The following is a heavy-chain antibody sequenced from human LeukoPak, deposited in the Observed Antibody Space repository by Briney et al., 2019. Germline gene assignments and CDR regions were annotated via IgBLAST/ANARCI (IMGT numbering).Heavy chain of an antibody. J-gene: IGHJ3*02. Sequence: PGGSLRLSCAASGFTFSSYSMNWVRQAPGKGLEWVSSISSSSSYIYYADSVKGRFTISRDNAKNSLYLQMNSLRAEDTAVYYCARVGLPAAPYDAFDIWGQGTMVTVSS. CDR2: ISSSSSYI. CDR1: GFTFSSYS. CDR3: ARVGLPAAPYDAFDI. D-gene: IGHD2-2*01. V-gene: IGHV3-21*01.